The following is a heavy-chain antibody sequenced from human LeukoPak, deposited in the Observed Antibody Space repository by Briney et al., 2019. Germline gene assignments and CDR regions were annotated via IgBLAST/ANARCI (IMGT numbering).Heavy chain of an antibody. D-gene: IGHD3-16*01. CDR1: GGSFSGYY. Sequence: PSETLSLTCAVYGGSFSGYYWSWIRQPPGKGLEWIGEINHSGSTNYNPSLKSRVTISVDTSKNQFSLKLSSVTAADTAVYYCARGYIGGGRYYFDYWGQGTLVTVSS. J-gene: IGHJ4*02. CDR2: INHSGST. CDR3: ARGYIGGGRYYFDY. V-gene: IGHV4-34*01.